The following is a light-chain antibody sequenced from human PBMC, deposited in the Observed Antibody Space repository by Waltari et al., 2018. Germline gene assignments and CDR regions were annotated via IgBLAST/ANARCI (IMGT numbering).Light chain of an antibody. CDR2: DAS. CDR3: QQRSQWPPVT. Sequence: EIVLNQSPATLSLSPGERATLSCRASQSVNTYLAWYQQKPGQAPRLLIYDASNRATGIPARFSGSGSGTDFTLTISSLEPEDFAIYYCQQRSQWPPVTFGPGTKVNIK. J-gene: IGKJ3*01. CDR1: QSVNTY. V-gene: IGKV3-11*01.